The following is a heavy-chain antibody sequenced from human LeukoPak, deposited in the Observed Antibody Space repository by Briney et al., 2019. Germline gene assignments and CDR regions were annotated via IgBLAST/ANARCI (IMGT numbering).Heavy chain of an antibody. CDR3: ARDLGIAAAGTGELYYYYMDV. D-gene: IGHD6-13*01. Sequence: SQTLSLTCTVSGGSISSGSYYWSWIRQPAGKGLEWIGRIYTSGSTNYNPSLKSRVTISVDTSKNQFSLKLSSVTAADTAVYYCARDLGIAAAGTGELYYYYMDVWGKGTTVTVSS. CDR2: IYTSGST. CDR1: GGSISSGSYY. J-gene: IGHJ6*03. V-gene: IGHV4-61*02.